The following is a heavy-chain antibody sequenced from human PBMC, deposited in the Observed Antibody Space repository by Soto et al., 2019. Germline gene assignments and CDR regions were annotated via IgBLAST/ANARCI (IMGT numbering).Heavy chain of an antibody. CDR3: ERDERGDGYRRTWFDP. CDR1: GGTFSSYA. CDR2: IIPIFNRS. V-gene: IGHV1-69*12. D-gene: IGHD5-12*01. Sequence: QVQLVQSGAEVKKPGSSVKVSCKASGGTFSSYAISWVRQAPGQGLEWMGGIIPIFNRSNYAQQFQGRVTITADESTNTMYMEMSSLRSEDTAVYYCERDERGDGYRRTWFDPGGQGTLVTVSS. J-gene: IGHJ5*02.